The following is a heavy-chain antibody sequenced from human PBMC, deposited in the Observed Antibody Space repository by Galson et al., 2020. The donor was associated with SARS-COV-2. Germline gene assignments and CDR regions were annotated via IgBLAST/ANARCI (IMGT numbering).Heavy chain of an antibody. CDR3: AKAGVTTAPNYYYYGMDV. CDR2: ISWNSGSI. J-gene: IGHJ6*02. Sequence: GGSLRLSCAASGFTFDDYAMHWVRQAPGKGLEWVSGISWNSGSIGYADSVKGRFTISRDNAKNSLYLQMNSLRAEDTALYYCAKAGVTTAPNYYYYGMDVWGQGTTVTVSS. D-gene: IGHD4-17*01. V-gene: IGHV3-9*01. CDR1: GFTFDDYA.